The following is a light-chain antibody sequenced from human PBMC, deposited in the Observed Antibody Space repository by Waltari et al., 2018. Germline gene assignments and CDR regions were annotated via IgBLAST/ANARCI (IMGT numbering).Light chain of an antibody. CDR2: AAS. J-gene: IGKJ2*03. CDR3: LQDNNYPLS. V-gene: IGKV1-6*01. Sequence: AVQMTQSPSPLSASVGDRVTITCRASQAIRNELGWYQQKPGKAPKLLIYAASRLQSGVPSRFSGSGSGTDFSLTISSLQPEDFATYYCLQDNNYPLSFGQGPSWRSN. CDR1: QAIRNE.